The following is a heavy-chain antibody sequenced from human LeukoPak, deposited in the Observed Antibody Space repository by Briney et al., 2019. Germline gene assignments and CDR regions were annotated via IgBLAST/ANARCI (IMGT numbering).Heavy chain of an antibody. CDR1: GFTFSSYW. CDR3: ARDSGDRTVDY. V-gene: IGHV3-7*01. J-gene: IGHJ4*02. CDR2: IKPDGSEK. D-gene: IGHD3-10*01. Sequence: GGSLRLSCAASGFTFSSYWMSWVRQTPGKGLEWVANIKPDGSEKYYVDSVKGRFTISRDNAKNSLYLQMNSLRAEDTAVYYCARDSGDRTVDYWGQGTLVTVSS.